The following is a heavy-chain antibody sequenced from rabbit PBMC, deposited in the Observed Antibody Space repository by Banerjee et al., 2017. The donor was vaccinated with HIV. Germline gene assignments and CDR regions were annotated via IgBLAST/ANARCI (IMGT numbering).Heavy chain of an antibody. CDR3: ARTYGASNYYAYFNL. CDR2: IGVGSSGST. J-gene: IGHJ4*01. D-gene: IGHD8-1*01. CDR1: GFSFSSGHY. V-gene: IGHV1S40*01. Sequence: QSLEESGGDLVKPEGSLTLTCTASGFSFSSGHYMCWVRQAPGKGLEWIACIGVGSSGSTYYASWAKGRFTISKTSSTTVTLQMTSLTAADTATYFCARTYGASNYYAYFNLWGPGTLVTVS.